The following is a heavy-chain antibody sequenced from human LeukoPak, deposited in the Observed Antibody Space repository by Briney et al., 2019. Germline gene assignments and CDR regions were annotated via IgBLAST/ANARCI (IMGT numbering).Heavy chain of an antibody. CDR3: ARARDSSWDY. J-gene: IGHJ4*02. CDR2: IKDDGSEK. D-gene: IGHD6-13*01. CDR1: GLTFSSHW. Sequence: GGSLRLSCAASGLTFSSHWMTWVRQAPGKGLEWVANIKDDGSEKYYVDSVKGRFTISRDDAKNSLYLQMNSLRAEDTAVYYCARARDSSWDYWGQGTLVTVSS. V-gene: IGHV3-7*03.